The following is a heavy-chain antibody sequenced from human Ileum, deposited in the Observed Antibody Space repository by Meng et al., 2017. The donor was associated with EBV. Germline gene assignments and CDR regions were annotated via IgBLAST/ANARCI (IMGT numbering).Heavy chain of an antibody. Sequence: QVQRQQWGAGLLKPSETLSLTCAVHGGSLSGAYWNWIRQPPGKGLEWIGEIIHGGSPSYNPSLKSRVTISIDTSKNQLSLMLSSVTAADTAVYYCARRPTGIDYWGQGTLVTVAS. CDR2: IIHGGSP. D-gene: IGHD2-8*02. CDR1: GGSLSGAY. CDR3: ARRPTGIDY. V-gene: IGHV4-34*12. J-gene: IGHJ4*02.